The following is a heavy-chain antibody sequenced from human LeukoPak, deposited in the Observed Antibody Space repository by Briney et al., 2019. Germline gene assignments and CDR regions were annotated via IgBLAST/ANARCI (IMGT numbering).Heavy chain of an antibody. Sequence: SVKVSCKASGFTFTSSAVQWVRQARGQRLEWIGWIVVGSGNTNYAQKFQERVTITRDMSTSTAYMELSSLRSEDTAVYYCASSRPDIVVVPAAIGDAFDIWGQGTMVTVSS. D-gene: IGHD2-2*02. CDR2: IVVGSGNT. CDR1: GFTFTSSA. CDR3: ASSRPDIVVVPAAIGDAFDI. J-gene: IGHJ3*02. V-gene: IGHV1-58*01.